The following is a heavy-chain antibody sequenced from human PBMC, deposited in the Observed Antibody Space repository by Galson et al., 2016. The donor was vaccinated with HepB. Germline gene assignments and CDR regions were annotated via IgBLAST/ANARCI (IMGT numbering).Heavy chain of an antibody. CDR2: ISYHGIQK. V-gene: IGHV3-30*18. Sequence: SLRLSCAASGFTFSDFAMHWVRQAPGKGLEWVTVISYHGIQKYYADSVKGRFTISRDNSRNTVYLHMTSLRAEDTAVYYCAKDRNRYDFYSMDVWGQGTTVTVSS. CDR1: GFTFSDFA. J-gene: IGHJ6*02. CDR3: AKDRNRYDFYSMDV. D-gene: IGHD5-12*01.